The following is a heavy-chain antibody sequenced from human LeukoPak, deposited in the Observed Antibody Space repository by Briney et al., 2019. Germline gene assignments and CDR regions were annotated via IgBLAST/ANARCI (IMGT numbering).Heavy chain of an antibody. V-gene: IGHV4-34*01. Sequence: SETLSLTCTVSGGSISSYYWTWIRQPPGKGLEWIGEINHSGSANYNPSPKSRVTISLDTSKNKFSLKLSSVTAADTAVYYCARGQGTVTTHWGQGTLVTVSS. CDR1: GGSISSYY. CDR2: INHSGSA. D-gene: IGHD4-17*01. J-gene: IGHJ4*02. CDR3: ARGQGTVTTH.